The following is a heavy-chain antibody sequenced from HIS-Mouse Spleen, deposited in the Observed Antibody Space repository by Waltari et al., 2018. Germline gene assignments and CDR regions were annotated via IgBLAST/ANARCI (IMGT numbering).Heavy chain of an antibody. V-gene: IGHV3-30*04. J-gene: IGHJ4*02. CDR1: GFTFSSYA. CDR3: ARRYSGYDLGY. CDR2: ISYDGSNK. D-gene: IGHD5-12*01. Sequence: QVQLVESGGGVVQPGRSLRLSCAASGFTFSSYAMHWVRQAPGKGLGWVGVISYDGSNKYYADSVKGRFTISRDNSKNTLYLQMNSLRAEDTAVYYCARRYSGYDLGYWGQGTLVTVSS.